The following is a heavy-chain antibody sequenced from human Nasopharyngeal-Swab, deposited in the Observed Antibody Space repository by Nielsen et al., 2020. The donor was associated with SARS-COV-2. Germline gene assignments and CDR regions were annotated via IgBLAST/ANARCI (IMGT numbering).Heavy chain of an antibody. Sequence: GESLKISCAASGFTFSSYAMSWVRQAPGKGLEWVSAISGSGGSTYYADSVKGRFTISRDNSKNTLYLQMNSLRAEDTAVYYCARGRVRHFDYWGQGTLVTVSS. CDR3: ARGRVRHFDY. V-gene: IGHV3-23*01. CDR1: GFTFSSYA. D-gene: IGHD4-23*01. CDR2: ISGSGGST. J-gene: IGHJ4*02.